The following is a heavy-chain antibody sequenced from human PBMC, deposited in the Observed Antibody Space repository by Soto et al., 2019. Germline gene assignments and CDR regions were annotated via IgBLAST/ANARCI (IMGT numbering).Heavy chain of an antibody. V-gene: IGHV1-69*13. J-gene: IGHJ4*02. CDR1: GGTFSSYA. CDR3: ARNDQWELLHYFVWDY. CDR2: IIPIFGTA. Sequence: ASVKVSCKASGGTFSSYAISWVRQAPGQGLEWMGGIIPIFGTANYAQKFQGRVTITADESTSTAYMELSSLRSEDTAVYYCARNDQWELLHYFVWDYWGQGTLVTVSS. D-gene: IGHD1-26*01.